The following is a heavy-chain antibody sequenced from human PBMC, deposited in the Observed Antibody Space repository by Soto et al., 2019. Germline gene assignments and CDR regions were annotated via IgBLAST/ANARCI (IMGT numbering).Heavy chain of an antibody. CDR2: IDPSDSYT. V-gene: IGHV5-10-1*01. J-gene: IGHJ5*02. CDR3: ARHLPFQPGSFDP. CDR1: GYSFTSYW. Sequence: LGESLKISCKGPGYSFTSYWISWVRQMPGKGLEWMGRIDPSDSYTNYSPSFQGHVTISADKSISTAYLQWSSLKASDTAMYYCARHLPFQPGSFDPWGQGTLVTVSS. D-gene: IGHD6-19*01.